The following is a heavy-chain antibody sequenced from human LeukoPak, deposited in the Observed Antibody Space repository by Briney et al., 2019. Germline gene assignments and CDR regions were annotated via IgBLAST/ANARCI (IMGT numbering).Heavy chain of an antibody. J-gene: IGHJ4*02. CDR1: GGSINSYY. D-gene: IGHD3-22*01. Sequence: SEALSLTCTVSGGSINSYYWSWIRQPPGQGLEWIGYVYHSGSTKYSPSLKTRVTISVDTSNNQFSLKLSSVTAADTAVYYCARHTHYYYDSSGPFDYWGQGTLVTVSS. V-gene: IGHV4-59*01. CDR3: ARHTHYYYDSSGPFDY. CDR2: VYHSGST.